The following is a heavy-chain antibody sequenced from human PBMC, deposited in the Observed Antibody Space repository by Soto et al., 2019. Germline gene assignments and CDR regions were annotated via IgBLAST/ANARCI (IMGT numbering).Heavy chain of an antibody. CDR1: GFTFNDYS. J-gene: IGHJ4*02. V-gene: IGHV3-48*01. CDR2: INGRSSSI. CDR3: AREAHVRCSGTSCYDD. Sequence: GGSLRLSCGASGFTFNDYSMSWVRQAPGKGLEWISYINGRSSSIYYAVSVKGRFTISRDNANNSLYLQMNSLRAEDTALYYCAREAHVRCSGTSCYDDWGQGPLVTVSS. D-gene: IGHD2-2*01.